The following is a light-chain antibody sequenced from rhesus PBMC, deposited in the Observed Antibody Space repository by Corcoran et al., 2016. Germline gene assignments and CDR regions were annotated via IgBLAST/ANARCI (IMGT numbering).Light chain of an antibody. J-gene: IGKJ1*01. V-gene: IGKV3-42*01. CDR1: QGVSRS. CDR3: QKYSNWWT. CDR2: DAS. Sequence: DIVLTQSPATLSLSPGERATLSCRASQGVSRSLVWYQQKPDQRPRIHIYDASTRATGTPNRFSGSGSGTDLTLTISSLEPEDVAVYYCQKYSNWWTFGQGTKVEI.